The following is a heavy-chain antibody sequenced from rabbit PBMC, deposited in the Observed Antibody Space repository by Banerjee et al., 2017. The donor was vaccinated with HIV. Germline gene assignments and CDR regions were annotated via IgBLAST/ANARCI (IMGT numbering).Heavy chain of an antibody. Sequence: QSLEESGGDLVKPGASLTLTCTASGFSFSSNVMCWVRQAPGKGLEWIACIYAGDGDTYYASWAKGRFTISKTSSTTVTLQMTSLTAADTATYFCARGPAGYAGYGYPYFNFRGPGTLVTVS. J-gene: IGHJ4*01. D-gene: IGHD7-1*01. CDR1: GFSFSSNV. CDR2: IYAGDGDT. CDR3: ARGPAGYAGYGYPYFNF. V-gene: IGHV1S40*01.